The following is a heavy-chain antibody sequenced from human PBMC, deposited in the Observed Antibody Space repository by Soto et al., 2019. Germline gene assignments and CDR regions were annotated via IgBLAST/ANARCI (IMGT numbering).Heavy chain of an antibody. CDR1: GGTFSSYA. CDR3: ARDTSGIAVAGTPI. D-gene: IGHD6-19*01. CDR2: IIPIFGTA. J-gene: IGHJ4*02. V-gene: IGHV1-69*14. Sequence: QVQLVQSGAEVKKPGSSVKVSCKASGGTFSSYAISWVRQAPGQGLEWMGGIIPIFGTANYAQEFQGRVTITAERSTSQAHMELSSLRSEDTAVYYCARDTSGIAVAGTPIWGQGTLVTVSS.